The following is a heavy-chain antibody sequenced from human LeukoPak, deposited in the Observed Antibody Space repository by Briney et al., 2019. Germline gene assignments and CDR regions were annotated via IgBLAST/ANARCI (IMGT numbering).Heavy chain of an antibody. J-gene: IGHJ4*02. CDR1: GYTFTNYG. V-gene: IGHV1-18*01. CDR2: ISGYNGNT. D-gene: IGHD1-1*01. CDR3: ARDIATVQHQD. Sequence: GASVKVSCKTSGYTFTNYGISWVRQAPGQGLEWMGWISGYNGNTNYVQKFRARVAMTIDTSTSTVCMDLRSLRSDDTAVYYCARDIATVQHQDWGQGTLVTVSS.